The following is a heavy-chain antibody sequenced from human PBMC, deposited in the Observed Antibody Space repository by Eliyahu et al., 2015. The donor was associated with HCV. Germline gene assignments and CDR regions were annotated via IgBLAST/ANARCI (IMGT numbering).Heavy chain of an antibody. Sequence: QLQLQESGPGPVKPSXTLSLTCPVSGGSITSRSYDWGWIRQPPGKGLECIGYFYYTGTTYYNPSLKSRATMSVDTSKNQFSLRLSSVTAADTAVYYCARVSGTHFDYWGQGTLVTVSS. J-gene: IGHJ4*02. CDR1: GGSITSRSYD. D-gene: IGHD1-7*01. CDR2: FYYTGTT. CDR3: ARVSGTHFDY. V-gene: IGHV4-39*07.